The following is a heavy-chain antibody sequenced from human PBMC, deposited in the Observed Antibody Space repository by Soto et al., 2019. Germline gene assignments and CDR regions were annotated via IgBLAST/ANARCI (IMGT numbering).Heavy chain of an antibody. D-gene: IGHD6-19*01. CDR3: ARGGLKRSLGGWSSKYYFDY. Sequence: QVQLVQSVAEVKKPGSSVKVSCKASGGTFSSYAISWVRQAPGQGLEWMGGIIPIFGTANYAQKFQGRVTITADESTSTAYMELSSLRSEDTAVYYCARGGLKRSLGGWSSKYYFDYWGQGTLVTVSS. V-gene: IGHV1-69*01. CDR1: GGTFSSYA. CDR2: IIPIFGTA. J-gene: IGHJ4*02.